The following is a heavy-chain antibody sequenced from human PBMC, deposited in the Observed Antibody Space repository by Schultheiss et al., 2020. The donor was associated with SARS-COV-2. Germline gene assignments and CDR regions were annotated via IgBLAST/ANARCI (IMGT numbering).Heavy chain of an antibody. J-gene: IGHJ3*02. Sequence: GGSLRLSCAASGFTVSSNYMSWVRQAPGKGLEWVSVIYSGGSTYYADSVKGRFTISRDNSKNTLYLQMNSLRAEDTAVYYCARDDDFWSGYTTAGAFDIWGQGTMVTVSS. V-gene: IGHV3-66*02. D-gene: IGHD3-3*01. CDR2: IYSGGST. CDR1: GFTVSSNY. CDR3: ARDDDFWSGYTTAGAFDI.